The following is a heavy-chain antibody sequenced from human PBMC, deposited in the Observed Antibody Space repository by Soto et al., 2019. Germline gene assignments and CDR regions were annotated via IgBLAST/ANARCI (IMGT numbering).Heavy chain of an antibody. CDR2: IYYSGST. D-gene: IGHD3-22*01. V-gene: IGHV4-31*03. CDR1: VASISSGGYY. CDR3: ARESKYDTSGYPPWFAP. Sequence: PSETLSLTCTVSVASISSGGYYWSWIRQHPGEGLEWIGYIYYSGSTSYNQSLKSRVTISVDTSKNQFSLKLSSVTDADTAVYYCARESKYDTSGYPPWFAPWGQGTLVTVSS. J-gene: IGHJ5*02.